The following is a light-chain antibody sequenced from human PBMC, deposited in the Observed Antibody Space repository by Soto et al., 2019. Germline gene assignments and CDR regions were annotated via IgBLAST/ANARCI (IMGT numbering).Light chain of an antibody. V-gene: IGKV1-39*01. CDR3: QQSYSTPIT. CDR2: AAS. CDR1: QSISSY. J-gene: IGKJ5*01. Sequence: DIQMTQSPSSLSASVGDRCTITCRASQSISSYLNWYQQKPGKAPKLLIYAASSLQSGVPSRFSGSGSGTDFTLTISSLQPEDFATYYCQQSYSTPITFGQGTRLEIK.